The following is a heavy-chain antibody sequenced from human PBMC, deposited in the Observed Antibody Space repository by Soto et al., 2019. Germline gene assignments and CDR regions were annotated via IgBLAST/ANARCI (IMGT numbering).Heavy chain of an antibody. Sequence: QVQLQESGPGLVKPSQTLSLTCTVSGGSMSSGGYYWSWICQHPGKGLEWIGYIYYSGSTYYNPSLKSRVTISVDTSKNQFSLKLSSVTAADTAVYYCARAAATMVRGNWFDPWGQGTLVTVSS. D-gene: IGHD3-10*01. J-gene: IGHJ5*02. CDR2: IYYSGST. CDR3: ARAAATMVRGNWFDP. CDR1: GGSMSSGGYY. V-gene: IGHV4-31*03.